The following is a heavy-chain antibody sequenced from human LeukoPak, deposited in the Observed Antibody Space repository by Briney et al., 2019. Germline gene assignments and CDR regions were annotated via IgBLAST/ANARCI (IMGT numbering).Heavy chain of an antibody. J-gene: IGHJ4*02. CDR1: GFTFSSYG. CDR2: ISYDGSNK. V-gene: IGHV3-30*03. Sequence: GGSLRLSCAASGFTFSSYGMHWVRQAPGKGLEWVAVISYDGSNKYYADSVKGRFTISRDNSKNTLYLQMNSLRAEDTAVYYCARARALINAFDYWGQGTLVTVSS. CDR3: ARARALINAFDY. D-gene: IGHD3-22*01.